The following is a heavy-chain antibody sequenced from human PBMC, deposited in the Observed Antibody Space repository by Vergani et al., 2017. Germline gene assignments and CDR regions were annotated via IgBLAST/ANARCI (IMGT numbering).Heavy chain of an antibody. J-gene: IGHJ6*02. Sequence: EVQLVESGGGVVQPGGSLRLSCAVSGFTLDDYAMHWVRQAPGKGLEWVSLISGDGGSTYYADSVKCRFTISRDNSKNSLYLQMNSLRTEDTALYYCAKDIFRYYYYGMDVWGQGTTVTVSS. CDR2: ISGDGGST. V-gene: IGHV3-43*02. CDR3: AKDIFRYYYYGMDV. CDR1: GFTLDDYA.